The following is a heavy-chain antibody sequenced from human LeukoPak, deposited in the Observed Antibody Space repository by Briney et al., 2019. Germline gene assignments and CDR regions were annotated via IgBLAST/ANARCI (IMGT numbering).Heavy chain of an antibody. CDR3: VGEGTYYYGSFFDY. D-gene: IGHD3-10*01. J-gene: IGHJ4*02. CDR2: INSDGSST. V-gene: IGHV3-74*01. Sequence: GGSLRLSCAASGFTFSSYWMHWDRQAPGKGLVWVSRINSDGSSTSYADSVKGRFTISRDNAKNTLYLQMNSLRAEDTAVYYCVGEGTYYYGSFFDYWGQGTLVTVSS. CDR1: GFTFSSYW.